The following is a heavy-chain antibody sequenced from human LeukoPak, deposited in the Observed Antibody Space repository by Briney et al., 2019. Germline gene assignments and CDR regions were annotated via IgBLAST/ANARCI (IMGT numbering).Heavy chain of an antibody. Sequence: ASVKVSCKASGYTFIGYDIHWVRQAPGHGLEWMGYINPNSGHTDYAQNFQGRVTMTRDTSISTAYMELSRLRSDDTAVYYCAKFDFWSGSPLYYYYYMDVWGNGTTVTVSS. V-gene: IGHV1-2*02. CDR2: INPNSGHT. D-gene: IGHD3-3*01. J-gene: IGHJ6*03. CDR3: AKFDFWSGSPLYYYYYMDV. CDR1: GYTFIGYD.